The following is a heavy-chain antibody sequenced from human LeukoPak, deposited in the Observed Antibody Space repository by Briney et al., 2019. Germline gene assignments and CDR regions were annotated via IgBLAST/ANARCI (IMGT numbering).Heavy chain of an antibody. CDR2: IKQDESEK. J-gene: IGHJ4*02. V-gene: IGHV3-7*01. D-gene: IGHD2-2*01. CDR3: ARALDSSSSSHQAFEE. CDR1: GFTFSNYW. Sequence: GGSLRLSCSASGFTFSNYWMSWVRQAPGKGLEWVANIKQDESEKYYVDSVKGRFTISRDNAKSSLYLQMNSLRAEDTAVYYCARALDSSSSSHQAFEEWGQGTPVTVSS.